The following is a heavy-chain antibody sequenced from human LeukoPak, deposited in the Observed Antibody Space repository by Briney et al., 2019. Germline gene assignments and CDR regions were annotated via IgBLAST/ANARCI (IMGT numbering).Heavy chain of an antibody. CDR3: ARDPGDDIAVPGDP. Sequence: GASVKVSCKASGYTFNYYAINWVRQAPGQGLEWMGWINTNTGNPTYAQGFTGRFVFSLDTSVSTTYLQIGSLKAEDTAVYYCARDPGDDIAVPGDPWGQGTLVTVSS. CDR1: GYTFNYYA. V-gene: IGHV7-4-1*01. CDR2: INTNTGNP. J-gene: IGHJ5*02. D-gene: IGHD2-2*01.